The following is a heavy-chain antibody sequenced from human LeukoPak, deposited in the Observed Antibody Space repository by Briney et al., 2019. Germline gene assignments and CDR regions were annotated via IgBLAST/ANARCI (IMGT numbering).Heavy chain of an antibody. CDR2: IKGDGIST. V-gene: IGHV3-74*01. CDR1: GFDFSSNW. J-gene: IGHJ4*02. Sequence: GGSLRLSCAASGFDFSSNWMHWVRHAPGQGLVWVSRIKGDGISTNYADSVKGRFTISRDITKNTLYLQMNSLRAEDTGVYYCAKDHYWSIDYWGRGTLVTVSS. CDR3: AKDHYWSIDY. D-gene: IGHD3-3*01.